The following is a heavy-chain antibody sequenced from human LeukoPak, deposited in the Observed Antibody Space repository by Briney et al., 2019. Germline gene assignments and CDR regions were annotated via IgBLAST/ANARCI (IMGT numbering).Heavy chain of an antibody. CDR3: ARGRDYYDSSGRPPGDY. CDR2: ISSSSSYI. CDR1: GFTFSTYS. D-gene: IGHD3-22*01. Sequence: GGSLRLSCAASGFTFSTYSMNWVRQAPGKGLEWVSSISSSSSYIYYADSVKGRFTISRDNAKNSLYLQMNSLRAEDTAVYYCARGRDYYDSSGRPPGDYWGQGTLVTVSS. J-gene: IGHJ4*02. V-gene: IGHV3-21*01.